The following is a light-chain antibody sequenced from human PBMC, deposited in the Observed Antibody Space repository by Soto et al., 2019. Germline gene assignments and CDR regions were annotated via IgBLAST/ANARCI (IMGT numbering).Light chain of an antibody. CDR2: LGS. J-gene: IGKJ1*01. Sequence: DIVMTQSPLSLPVTPGEPASISCRSSQSLLHSNGYNYLDWYLQKPGQSPQLLIYLGSNRDSGVPERFSGSGSGTDFTLKISRVEAEDVGVYYCMQALQTPRTFGQGTKVAIK. CDR3: MQALQTPRT. V-gene: IGKV2-28*01. CDR1: QSLLHSNGYNY.